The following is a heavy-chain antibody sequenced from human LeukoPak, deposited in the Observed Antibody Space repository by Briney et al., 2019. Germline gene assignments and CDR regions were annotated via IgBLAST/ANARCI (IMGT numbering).Heavy chain of an antibody. CDR1: GYTFTGYY. J-gene: IGHJ4*02. CDR3: ARSSYYDSSGYWFDY. V-gene: IGHV1-69*13. Sequence: ASVKVSCKASGYTFTGYYMHWVRQAPGQGLEWMGGIIPIFGTANYAQKFQGRVTITADESTSTAYMELSSLRSVDTAVYYCARSSYYDSSGYWFDYWGQGTLVTVSS. CDR2: IIPIFGTA. D-gene: IGHD3-22*01.